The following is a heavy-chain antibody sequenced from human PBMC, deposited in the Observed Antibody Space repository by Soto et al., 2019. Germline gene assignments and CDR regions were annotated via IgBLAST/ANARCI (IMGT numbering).Heavy chain of an antibody. CDR1: GFTFSSYA. D-gene: IGHD6-13*01. Sequence: GSLRLSCAASGFTFSSYAMSWVREAPGKGLEWVSAISGSGGSTYYADSVKGRFTISRDNSKNTLYLQMNSLRAEDTAVYYCEKDESQAPFLAAAVTYYYYYGMDVWRTGIT. J-gene: IGHJ6*04. V-gene: IGHV3-23*01. CDR2: ISGSGGST. CDR3: EKDESQAPFLAAAVTYYYYYGMDV.